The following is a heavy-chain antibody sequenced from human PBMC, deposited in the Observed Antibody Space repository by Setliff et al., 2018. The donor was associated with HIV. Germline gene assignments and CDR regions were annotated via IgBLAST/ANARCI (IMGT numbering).Heavy chain of an antibody. V-gene: IGHV4-4*02. D-gene: IGHD2-2*02. J-gene: IGHJ4*02. CDR3: ARVPSIETILFDS. CDR2: IYHSGGT. Sequence: KASETLSLTCVVSGGSISSYNWWSWVRQPPGKGLEWIGEIYHSGGTYYKPSLKSRVTISVDTSKNQLSLKLSSVTAADTAVYYCARVPSIETILFDSWGQGTLVTVS. CDR1: GGSISSYNW.